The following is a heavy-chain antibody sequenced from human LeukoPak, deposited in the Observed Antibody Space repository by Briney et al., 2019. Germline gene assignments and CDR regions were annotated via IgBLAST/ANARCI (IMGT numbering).Heavy chain of an antibody. V-gene: IGHV3-30*02. D-gene: IGHD3-22*01. J-gene: IGHJ3*02. CDR3: AKPFYDSTTDAFDI. CDR2: IRYDGSNK. CDR1: GFSFYNLA. Sequence: GSLRLSCATSGFSFYNLAFHWVRQAPGKGLEWVAFIRYDGSNKYYADSVKGRFTISRDNSKNTLYLQMNSLRAEDTAVYYCAKPFYDSTTDAFDIWGQGTMVTVSS.